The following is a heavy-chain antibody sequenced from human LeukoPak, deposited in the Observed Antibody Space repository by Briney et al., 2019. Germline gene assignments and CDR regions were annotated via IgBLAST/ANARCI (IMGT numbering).Heavy chain of an antibody. CDR1: GYTFTSYG. CDR2: ISAYNGNT. CDR3: ARDHWLRAPAGPGY. D-gene: IGHD2-2*01. J-gene: IGHJ4*02. Sequence: ASVKVSCKASGYTFTSYGISWVRRAPGQGLEWMGWISAYNGNTNYAQKLQGRVTMTTDTSTSTAYMELRSLRSDDTAVYYCARDHWLRAPAGPGYWGQGTLVTVSS. V-gene: IGHV1-18*01.